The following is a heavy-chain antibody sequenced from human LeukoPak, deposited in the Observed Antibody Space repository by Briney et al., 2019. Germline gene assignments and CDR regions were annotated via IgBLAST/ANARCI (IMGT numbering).Heavy chain of an antibody. Sequence: SETLSLTCAVYGGSFSGYYWSWIRQPPGKGLEWIGEINHSGSTNYNPSLKSRVTISVDTSKNQFSLKLSSVTAADMAVYYCARGLGQLWPEDGNWGQGTLVTVSS. CDR2: INHSGST. V-gene: IGHV4-34*01. D-gene: IGHD5-18*01. CDR3: ARGLGQLWPEDGN. CDR1: GGSFSGYY. J-gene: IGHJ4*02.